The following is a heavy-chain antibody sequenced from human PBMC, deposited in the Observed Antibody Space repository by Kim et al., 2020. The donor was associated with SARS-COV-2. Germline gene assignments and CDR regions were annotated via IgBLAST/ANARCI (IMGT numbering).Heavy chain of an antibody. CDR2: ISYDGSNK. D-gene: IGHD1-7*01. CDR1: GFTFSSYG. V-gene: IGHV3-30*18. CDR3: AKGNYLSYYFDY. J-gene: IGHJ4*02. Sequence: GGSLRLSCAASGFTFSSYGMHWVRQAPGKGLEWVAVISYDGSNKYYADSVKGRFTISRDNSKNTLYLQMNSLRAEDTAVYYCAKGNYLSYYFDYWGQGTLVTVSS.